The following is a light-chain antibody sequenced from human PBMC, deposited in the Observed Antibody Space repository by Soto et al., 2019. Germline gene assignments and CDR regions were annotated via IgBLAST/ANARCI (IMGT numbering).Light chain of an antibody. J-gene: IGKJ4*01. V-gene: IGKV3-20*01. Sequence: EIVLTQSPGTLSLSPGESATLSCRACQSVSSNYLAWYQQQPGQAPRLLIYGASSRATGIPDRFSGSGSGTDFTLIISRLEPEDFAVYYCQQYGSSPLTFGGGTKVEIK. CDR2: GAS. CDR1: QSVSSNY. CDR3: QQYGSSPLT.